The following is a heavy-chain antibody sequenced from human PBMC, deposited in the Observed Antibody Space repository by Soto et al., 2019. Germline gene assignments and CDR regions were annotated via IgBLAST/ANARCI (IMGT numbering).Heavy chain of an antibody. CDR3: ARALLGHYYGSGTTDYYYGMDV. CDR1: GFTFSSYS. J-gene: IGHJ6*02. Sequence: GGSVRLSCAASGFTFSSYSMNWVRQAPGKGLEWVSSISSSSSYICYADSVKGRFTISRDNAKNSLYLQMNSLRAEDTAVYYCARALLGHYYGSGTTDYYYGMDVWGQGTTVTVSS. CDR2: ISSSSSYI. D-gene: IGHD3-10*01. V-gene: IGHV3-21*01.